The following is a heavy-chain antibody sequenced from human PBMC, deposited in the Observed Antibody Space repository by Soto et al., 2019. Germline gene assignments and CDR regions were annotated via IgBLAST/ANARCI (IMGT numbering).Heavy chain of an antibody. V-gene: IGHV3-23*01. CDR2: ITDSGTGT. J-gene: IGHJ4*02. D-gene: IGHD6-13*01. Sequence: EVYQLESGGGLGHPGESLRLSCGASGFTFSSCVMTWIRQAPGKGLEWVSCITDSGTGTYYADSVKGRFTISRDNSKNTMYLQMNNLRAEDTGVYYCAKGLINGRWYAEDWGQGTLVTVSS. CDR3: AKGLINGRWYAED. CDR1: GFTFSSCV.